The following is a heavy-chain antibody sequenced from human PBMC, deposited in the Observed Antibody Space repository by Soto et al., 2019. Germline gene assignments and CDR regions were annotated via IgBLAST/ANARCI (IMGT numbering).Heavy chain of an antibody. Sequence: GGSLRLSCAASGFTFSSYSMNWVRQAPGKGLEWVSYISSSSSTIYYADSVKGRFTISRDNAKNSLYLQMNSLRAEDTAVYYCARDSPRYVWGPRWYVFDPWGQGTLVTVSS. D-gene: IGHD3-16*01. CDR3: ARDSPRYVWGPRWYVFDP. J-gene: IGHJ5*02. CDR2: ISSSSSTI. V-gene: IGHV3-48*01. CDR1: GFTFSSYS.